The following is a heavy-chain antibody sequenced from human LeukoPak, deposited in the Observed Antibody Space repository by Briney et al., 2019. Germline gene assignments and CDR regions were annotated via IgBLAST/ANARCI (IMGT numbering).Heavy chain of an antibody. V-gene: IGHV1-2*02. CDR3: ARLSASAAAGYVLDY. CDR2: INPNSGGT. J-gene: IGHJ4*02. Sequence: ASVKVSCKASGYTFTGYYMHWVRQAPGQGLEWMGWINPNSGGTNYAQKFQGRVTMTRDTSISTAYMELSRLRSDDTAVYYCARLSASAAAGYVLDYWGQGTLVTVSS. D-gene: IGHD6-13*01. CDR1: GYTFTGYY.